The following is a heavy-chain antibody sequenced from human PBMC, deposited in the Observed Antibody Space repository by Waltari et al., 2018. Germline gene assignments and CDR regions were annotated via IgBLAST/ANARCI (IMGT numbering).Heavy chain of an antibody. Sequence: EVQLVESGGGLVQPGGSLRLSCAASGSTSSSYNMNWVRQAPGKGLEWISHISSNRNTLYYADSVRGRFTISRDNGQNSLYLQMNNLSAEDTAIYYCARELRVGWFDPWGQGTLVTVSS. D-gene: IGHD4-17*01. V-gene: IGHV3-48*01. J-gene: IGHJ5*02. CDR3: ARELRVGWFDP. CDR2: ISSNRNTL. CDR1: GSTSSSYN.